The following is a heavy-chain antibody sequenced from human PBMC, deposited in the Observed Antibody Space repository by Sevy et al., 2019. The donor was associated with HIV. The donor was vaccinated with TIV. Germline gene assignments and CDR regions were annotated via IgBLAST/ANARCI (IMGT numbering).Heavy chain of an antibody. J-gene: IGHJ6*02. D-gene: IGHD3-9*01. Sequence: GGSLRLSCAASGFTFSSYGMHWVRQAPGKGLEWVAVISYDGSNKYYADSVKGRFTISRDNSKNTLYLQMNSLRAEDTAVYYCAKDYDILTGYCQFPYYYGMDVWGQGTTVTVSS. V-gene: IGHV3-30*18. CDR3: AKDYDILTGYCQFPYYYGMDV. CDR2: ISYDGSNK. CDR1: GFTFSSYG.